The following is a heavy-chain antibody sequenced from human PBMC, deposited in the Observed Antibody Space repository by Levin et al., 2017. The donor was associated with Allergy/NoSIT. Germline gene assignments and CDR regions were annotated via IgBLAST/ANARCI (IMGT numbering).Heavy chain of an antibody. CDR2: INAGGGSP. CDR3: AYAASGDVPLEF. V-gene: IGHV1-46*03. D-gene: IGHD4-17*01. Sequence: ASVKVSCKPSGYTVTTYYLHWVRQAPVQGLEWMGIINAGGGSPSYAQKFQGRVTVTRDTSASTVYMELSSLRSDDTAVYYCAYAASGDVPLEFWGQGTLVTVSS. J-gene: IGHJ4*02. CDR1: GYTVTTYY.